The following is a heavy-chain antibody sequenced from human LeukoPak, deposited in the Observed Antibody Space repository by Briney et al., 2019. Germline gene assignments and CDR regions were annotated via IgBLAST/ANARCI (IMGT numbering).Heavy chain of an antibody. CDR3: AKRPREGGSGSHFDY. Sequence: GGSLRLSCAASGFTFSSFGMSWVRQAPGKGLEWVSTISGSGGRTYYADSVKGRFTISRDNSKNTLYLQMNSLRAEDTAIYYCAKRPREGGSGSHFDYWGQGTLVTVSS. J-gene: IGHJ4*02. D-gene: IGHD6-19*01. CDR2: ISGSGGRT. CDR1: GFTFSSFG. V-gene: IGHV3-23*01.